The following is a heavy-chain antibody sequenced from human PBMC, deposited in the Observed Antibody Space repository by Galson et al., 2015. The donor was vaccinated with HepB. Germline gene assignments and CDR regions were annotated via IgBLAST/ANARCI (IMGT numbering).Heavy chain of an antibody. CDR1: GFTFSNYA. J-gene: IGHJ4*02. CDR2: LSYNGGRI. CDR3: AREQRYLSSDSCPRARGLVDY. V-gene: IGHV3-30-3*01. D-gene: IGHD2-2*01. Sequence: SLRLSCAASGFTFSNYAMHWARQVPGKGLEWVAVLSYNGGRILSADSVKGRFTISRDNSKNTLYLQMNSLTPEDTAVYYCAREQRYLSSDSCPRARGLVDYWGQGTLVTVSS.